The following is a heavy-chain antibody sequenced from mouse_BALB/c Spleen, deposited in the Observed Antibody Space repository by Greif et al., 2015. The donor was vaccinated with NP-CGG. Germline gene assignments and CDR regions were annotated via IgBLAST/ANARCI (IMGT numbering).Heavy chain of an antibody. V-gene: IGHV1S81*02. J-gene: IGHJ2*01. D-gene: IGHD2-4*01. Sequence: VQLQQSGAELVKPGASVKLSCKASGYTFTSYWMHWVKQRPGQGLEWIGEINPSNGRTNYNEKFKSKATLTVDKSSSTAYMQLSSLTSEDSAVYYCARFDYDEYFDYWGQGTTLTVSS. CDR2: INPSNGRT. CDR1: GYTFTSYW. CDR3: ARFDYDEYFDY.